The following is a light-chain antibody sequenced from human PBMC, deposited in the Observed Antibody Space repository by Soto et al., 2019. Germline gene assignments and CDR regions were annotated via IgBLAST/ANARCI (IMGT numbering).Light chain of an antibody. CDR3: CSYVTTQEL. Sequence: QSVLAQPRSVSGSPGQLLTISCTGTNSDVDDYRYVSWYQQYPGKAPKLVIYDGNKRPSGVPDRFSGSNSGNTASLTISGLQAEDEADYYCCSYVTTQELFGTGTKVTVL. V-gene: IGLV2-11*01. CDR2: DGN. CDR1: NSDVDDYRY. J-gene: IGLJ1*01.